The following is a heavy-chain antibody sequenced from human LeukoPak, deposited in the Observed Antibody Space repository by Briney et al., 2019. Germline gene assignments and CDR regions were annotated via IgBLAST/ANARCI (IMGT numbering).Heavy chain of an antibody. J-gene: IGHJ4*02. CDR1: GGSFSGYY. V-gene: IGHV4-34*01. D-gene: IGHD6-19*01. Sequence: SETLSLTCAVYGGSFSGYYWSWIRQPPGKGLEWIGEINHSGSTNYNPSLKSRVTISVDTSKNQFSLKLSSVTAADTAVYYCASLYSSGWYSKWGQGTLVTVSS. CDR2: INHSGST. CDR3: ASLYSSGWYSK.